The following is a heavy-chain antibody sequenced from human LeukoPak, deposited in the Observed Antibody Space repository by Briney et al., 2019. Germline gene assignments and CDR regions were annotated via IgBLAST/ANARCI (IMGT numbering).Heavy chain of an antibody. CDR1: GFTFSSYS. V-gene: IGHV3-21*01. CDR3: ARDHYPYGDSSFDY. D-gene: IGHD4-17*01. J-gene: IGHJ4*02. CDR2: ISSSSSYI. Sequence: GGSLRLSRAASGFTFSSYSMNWVRQAPGKGLEWVSSISSSSSYIYYADSVKGRFTISRDNAKNSLYLQMNSLRAEDTAVYYCARDHYPYGDSSFDYWGQGTLVTVSS.